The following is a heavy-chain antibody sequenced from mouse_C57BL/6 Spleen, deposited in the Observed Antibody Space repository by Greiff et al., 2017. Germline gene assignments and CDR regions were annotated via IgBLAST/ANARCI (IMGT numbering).Heavy chain of an antibody. J-gene: IGHJ2*01. V-gene: IGHV1-82*01. CDR1: GYAFSSSW. D-gene: IGHD2-3*01. CDR3: ARGDDVFDY. CDR2: IYPGDGDT. Sequence: VQLQQSGPELVKPGASVKISCKASGYAFSSSWMNWVKQRPGKGLEWTGRIYPGDGDTNYNGKFKGKATLTADKSSSTAYMQLSSLTSEDSAVYFCARGDDVFDYWGQGTTLTVSS.